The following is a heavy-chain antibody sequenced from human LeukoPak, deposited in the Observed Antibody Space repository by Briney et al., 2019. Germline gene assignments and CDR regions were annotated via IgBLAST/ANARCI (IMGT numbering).Heavy chain of an antibody. CDR2: INSDGSRT. CDR1: GFTFSSYS. Sequence: QTGGSLRLSCAASGFTFSSYSMNWVRQAPGKGLVWVSRINSDGSRTYYADSVKGRFTISRDNAKNTLYLQMNSLRAEDTAVYYCARDFGPYGMDVWGQGTTVTVSS. V-gene: IGHV3-74*01. J-gene: IGHJ6*02. CDR3: ARDFGPYGMDV. D-gene: IGHD3-16*01.